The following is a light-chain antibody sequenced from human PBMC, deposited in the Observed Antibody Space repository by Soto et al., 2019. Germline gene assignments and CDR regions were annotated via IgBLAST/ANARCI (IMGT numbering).Light chain of an antibody. CDR2: EVN. Sequence: QSVLTQPPSASGSPGQSVTISCTGTSSDVGGYNFVSWYQRHPGKAPKLLISEVNKRPSGVPDRFSGSKSGNTASLTVSRLQAEDEADYYCSSYAGSNPVVFGGGTKLTVL. J-gene: IGLJ2*01. CDR3: SSYAGSNPVV. CDR1: SSDVGGYNF. V-gene: IGLV2-8*01.